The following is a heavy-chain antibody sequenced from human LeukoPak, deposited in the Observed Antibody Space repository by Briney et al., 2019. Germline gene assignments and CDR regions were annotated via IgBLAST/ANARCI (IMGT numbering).Heavy chain of an antibody. V-gene: IGHV4-4*09. Sequence: ASETLSLTCTVSGGSISSYYWSWIRQPPGKGLEWIGYIYTSGSTDYNTSLKSRVTISLDTSKNQFSPKLSSVAAADTAVFYCARHGLNYYFMDVWGRGTTVTVSS. CDR2: IYTSGST. CDR3: ARHGLNYYFMDV. D-gene: IGHD2-8*01. J-gene: IGHJ6*03. CDR1: GGSISSYY.